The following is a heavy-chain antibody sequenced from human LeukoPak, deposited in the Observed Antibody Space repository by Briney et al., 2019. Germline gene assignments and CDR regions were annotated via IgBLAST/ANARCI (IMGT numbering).Heavy chain of an antibody. CDR3: TRDGSGYALR. CDR2: INQDGSEK. Sequence: QPGGSLRLSCAASGFTVSSNYMSWVRQAPGKGLEWVANINQDGSEKYFVDSVKGRFVISRDNAKKSLHLQMDSLRAEDTAVYFCTRDGSGYALRWGQGTLVTVSS. V-gene: IGHV3-7*05. CDR1: GFTVSSNY. J-gene: IGHJ4*02. D-gene: IGHD3-22*01.